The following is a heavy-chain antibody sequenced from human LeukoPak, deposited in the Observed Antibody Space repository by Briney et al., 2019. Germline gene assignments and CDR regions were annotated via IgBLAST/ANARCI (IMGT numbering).Heavy chain of an antibody. CDR1: GFTFSSYA. J-gene: IGHJ4*02. CDR3: ARGPATYSSGWYPGFDY. Sequence: GGSLRLSCAASGFTFSSYAMSWVRQAPGKGLEWVSGISGSGGSTYYADSVKGRFTISRDNSKNTLYLQMNSLRAEDTAVYYCARGPATYSSGWYPGFDYWGQGTLVTGSS. D-gene: IGHD6-19*01. CDR2: ISGSGGST. V-gene: IGHV3-23*01.